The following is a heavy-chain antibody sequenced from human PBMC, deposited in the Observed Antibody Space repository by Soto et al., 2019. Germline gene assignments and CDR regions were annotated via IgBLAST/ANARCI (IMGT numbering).Heavy chain of an antibody. J-gene: IGHJ6*03. CDR2: INAGNGNT. CDR1: GYTFTSYA. Sequence: ASVKVSCKASGYTFTSYAMHWVRQAPGQRPEWIGWINAGNGNTKYSQKFQVRVTITRDTSASTTHMELSSLRSEYTAVYYCARGAAAAIDYMDVWGKGTTVTVSS. V-gene: IGHV1-3*01. D-gene: IGHD6-13*01. CDR3: ARGAAAAIDYMDV.